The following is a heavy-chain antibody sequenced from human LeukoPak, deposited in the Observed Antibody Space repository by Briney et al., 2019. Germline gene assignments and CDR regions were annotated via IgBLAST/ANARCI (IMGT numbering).Heavy chain of an antibody. J-gene: IGHJ4*02. CDR2: ISAYNGNT. D-gene: IGHD4-23*01. CDR3: ARDPFNYGGNDVYFDY. Sequence: GASVKVSCKASGYTFTSYGISWVRQAPGQGLEWMGWISAYNGNTNYAQKLQGRVTMTTDTSTSTAYMELWSLRSDDTAVYYCARDPFNYGGNDVYFDYWGQGTLVTVSS. CDR1: GYTFTSYG. V-gene: IGHV1-18*01.